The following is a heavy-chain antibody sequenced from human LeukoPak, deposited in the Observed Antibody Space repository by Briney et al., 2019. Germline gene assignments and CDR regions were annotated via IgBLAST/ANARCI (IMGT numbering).Heavy chain of an antibody. Sequence: SGTLSLTCGVSGDSISRGNYWNWVRQPPGKGLEWIGDIYQSGITNYNPSLKSRVTMSVDKSKNEFSLKLDSVTAADTAVYYCARDPRPRGGWFYFDYWGQGILVTVSS. V-gene: IGHV4-4*02. CDR3: ARDPRPRGGWFYFDY. CDR2: IYQSGIT. D-gene: IGHD6-19*01. CDR1: GDSISRGNY. J-gene: IGHJ4*02.